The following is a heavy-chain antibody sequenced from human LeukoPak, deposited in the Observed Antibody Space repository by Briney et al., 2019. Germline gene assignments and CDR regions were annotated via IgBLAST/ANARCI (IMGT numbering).Heavy chain of an antibody. CDR3: ARGRRHNYYGSGRIFDY. J-gene: IGHJ4*02. Sequence: SETLSLTCAVYGGSFSGYYWSWIRQPPGKGLEWTGEINHSGSTNYNPSPKSRVTISVDTSKSQFSLKLSSVTAADTAVYYCARGRRHNYYGSGRIFDYWGQGTLVTVSS. D-gene: IGHD3-10*01. CDR2: INHSGST. V-gene: IGHV4-34*01. CDR1: GGSFSGYY.